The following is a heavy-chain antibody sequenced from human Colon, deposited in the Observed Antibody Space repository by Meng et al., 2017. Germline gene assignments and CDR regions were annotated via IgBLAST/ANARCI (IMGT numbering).Heavy chain of an antibody. D-gene: IGHD6-19*01. CDR3: ARGAITRTATALGW. CDR2: INAADGST. Sequence: ARFGQAGAWVKKPGASVNLSCKTSGFTFTGYTLHWVRQAAGQSLEWMGWINAADGSTKYSQKFLDRVTITRDTSASTVYMELSSLTSEDTAVYYCARGAITRTATALGWWGQGTLVTVSS. CDR1: GFTFTGYT. J-gene: IGHJ4*02. V-gene: IGHV1-3*01.